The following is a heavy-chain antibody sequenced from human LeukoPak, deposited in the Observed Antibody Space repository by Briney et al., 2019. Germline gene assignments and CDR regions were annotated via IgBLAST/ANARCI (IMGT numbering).Heavy chain of an antibody. CDR3: ARGQGSYGDH. Sequence: SETLSLTCAVSGGSISNSNWWNWVRQPPGKGREWIGEIYHSGSTNYNPSLRSRVTISVDRSKNQFALKLTSVTAADTAVYYCARGQGSYGDHWGQGTLVIVSS. D-gene: IGHD5-18*01. V-gene: IGHV4-4*02. J-gene: IGHJ4*02. CDR1: GGSISNSNW. CDR2: IYHSGST.